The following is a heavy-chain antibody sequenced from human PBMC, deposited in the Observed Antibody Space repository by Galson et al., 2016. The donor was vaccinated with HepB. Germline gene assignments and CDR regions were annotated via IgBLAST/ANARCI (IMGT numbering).Heavy chain of an antibody. D-gene: IGHD3-16*01. V-gene: IGHV3-23*01. CDR2: ITRSGDAT. Sequence: SLRLSCAASGFSFSNSGMSWVRQAPGRGLEWVSGITRSGDATPYADFVKGRFTISRDNSKNTLYLYMNNLTAGDTAMYYCGKHGGFDYWGQGALVTVSS. CDR3: GKHGGFDY. J-gene: IGHJ4*02. CDR1: GFSFSNSG.